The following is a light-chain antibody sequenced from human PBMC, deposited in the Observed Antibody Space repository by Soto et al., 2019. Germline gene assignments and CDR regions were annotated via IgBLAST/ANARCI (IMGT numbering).Light chain of an antibody. CDR1: QSISSY. J-gene: IGKJ4*01. V-gene: IGKV1-39*01. Sequence: DMQMTQSPSSLSASVGDRVTITCRASQSISSYLNWYQQKPGKAPKLLIYAASSLQSGFPSRFSGSGSGTDFTLIISSLQPEDFATYYCQQSYSTPLTFGGGTKVDIK. CDR2: AAS. CDR3: QQSYSTPLT.